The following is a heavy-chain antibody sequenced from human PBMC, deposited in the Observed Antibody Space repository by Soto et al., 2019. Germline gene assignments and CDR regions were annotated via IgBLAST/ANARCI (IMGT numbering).Heavy chain of an antibody. CDR2: ISYDGSNK. Sequence: PGGSLRLSCAASGFTFSTSAMHWVRQAPGKGLEWVAVISYDGSNKYYADSVKGRFTISRDNSNNTLYLQMNSLRTEDTAVYNCAREGIIALDYWGQGTLVTVSS. D-gene: IGHD6-13*01. J-gene: IGHJ4*02. V-gene: IGHV3-30-3*01. CDR3: AREGIIALDY. CDR1: GFTFSTSA.